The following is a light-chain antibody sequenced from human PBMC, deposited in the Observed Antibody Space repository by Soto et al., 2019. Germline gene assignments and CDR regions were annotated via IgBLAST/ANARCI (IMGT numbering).Light chain of an antibody. CDR1: SSDVGGYNY. CDR2: DVS. J-gene: IGLJ1*01. V-gene: IGLV2-11*01. Sequence: QSVLTQPRSVSGSPGQSVTISCTGTSSDVGGYNYVSWYQQHPGKAPKLMIYDVSKRPSGVPDRFSGSKSGNTASLTISGLQAEDEADYHCCSYAGSYTFLFGTGTKVTVL. CDR3: CSYAGSYTFL.